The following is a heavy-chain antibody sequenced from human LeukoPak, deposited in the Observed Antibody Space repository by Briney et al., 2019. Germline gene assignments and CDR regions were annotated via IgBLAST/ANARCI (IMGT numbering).Heavy chain of an antibody. V-gene: IGHV4-34*01. CDR3: ASAFIVVVPAAMSYYYGMDV. D-gene: IGHD2-2*01. CDR1: GGSFSGYY. Sequence: PSETLSLTCAVYGGSFSGYYWSWIRQPPGKGLEWVGEINHSGSTNYNPSLKSRVTISVDTSKNQFSLKLSSVTAADTAVYYCASAFIVVVPAAMSYYYGMDVWGQGTTVTVSS. CDR2: INHSGST. J-gene: IGHJ6*02.